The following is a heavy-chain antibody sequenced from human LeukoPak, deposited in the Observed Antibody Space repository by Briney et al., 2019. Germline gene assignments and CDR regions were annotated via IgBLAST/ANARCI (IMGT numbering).Heavy chain of an antibody. D-gene: IGHD2-2*02. J-gene: IGHJ4*02. V-gene: IGHV1-18*01. CDR3: ARVLVLVPAAIQRGPFDY. CDR2: ISAYNGNT. Sequence: ASVKVSCKASGYTFTSYGISWVRQAPGQGLEWMGWISAYNGNTNYAQKLQGRVTMTTDTSTSTAYMELRSLRPDDTAVYYCARVLVLVPAAIQRGPFDYWGQGTLVTVSS. CDR1: GYTFTSYG.